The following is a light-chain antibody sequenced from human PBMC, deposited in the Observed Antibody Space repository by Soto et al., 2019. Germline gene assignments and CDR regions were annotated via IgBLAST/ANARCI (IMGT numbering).Light chain of an antibody. CDR1: QSLNTR. CDR2: DAS. J-gene: IGKJ1*01. Sequence: DFQMTQSPSTLSASVGDRVTLTCRASQSLNTRLAWYQQRPGKAPKLLIYDASTLESGVPSRFSGGGSGTEFTLTINNLQPDDLATYICQQYKSYSTFGRGTKVDIK. CDR3: QQYKSYST. V-gene: IGKV1-5*01.